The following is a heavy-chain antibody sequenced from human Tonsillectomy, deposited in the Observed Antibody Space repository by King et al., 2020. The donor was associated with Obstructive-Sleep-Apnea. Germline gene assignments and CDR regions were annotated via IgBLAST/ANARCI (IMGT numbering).Heavy chain of an antibody. Sequence: VQLVESGGGVVQPGRSLRLSCAASGFTFSDYCMHWVRQTPGKRLEWVANIWYDGTNKYYGDSVRGRFTISRDNFNNTVYLQMNSLRVEATALYYCAKETGYSGGWFAFEYWGQGTLVTVSS. CDR2: IWYDGTNK. V-gene: IGHV3-33*06. CDR3: AKETGYSGGWFAFEY. J-gene: IGHJ4*02. CDR1: GFTFSDYC. D-gene: IGHD6-19*01.